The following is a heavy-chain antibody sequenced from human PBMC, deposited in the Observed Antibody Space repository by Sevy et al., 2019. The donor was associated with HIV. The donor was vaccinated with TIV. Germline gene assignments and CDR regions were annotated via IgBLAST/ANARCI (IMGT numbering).Heavy chain of an antibody. CDR1: GFTFSKYS. CDR2: LSFGCGEI. D-gene: IGHD2-8*01. J-gene: IGHJ4*02. CDR3: ARAGCTKPHDY. V-gene: IGHV3-23*01. Sequence: RGSLRLSCAASGFTFSKYSMSWVRQPPGKGLEWVSTLSFGCGEINYADSVKGRFTISRDNSKSSVYLQMNNLRPEDTAVYYCARAGCTKPHDYWGQGNLDTVSS.